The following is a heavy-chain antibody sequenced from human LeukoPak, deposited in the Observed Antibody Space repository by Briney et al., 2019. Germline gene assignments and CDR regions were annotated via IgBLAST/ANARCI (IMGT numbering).Heavy chain of an antibody. V-gene: IGHV3-30-3*01. D-gene: IGHD6-25*01. CDR1: GFTFSSYA. CDR3: AREVIAAGYY. J-gene: IGHJ4*02. CDR2: ISYDGSNK. Sequence: GSLRLSCAASGFTFSSYAMHWVRQAPGKGLEWVAVISYDGSNKYYADSVKGRFTISRDNSKNTLFLQMNSLRAEDTAVYYCAREVIAAGYYWGQGTLVTVSS.